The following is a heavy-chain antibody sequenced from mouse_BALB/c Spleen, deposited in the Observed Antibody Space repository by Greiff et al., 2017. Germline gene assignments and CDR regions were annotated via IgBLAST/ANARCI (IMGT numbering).Heavy chain of an antibody. J-gene: IGHJ2*01. V-gene: IGHV1-14*01. D-gene: IGHD2-12*01. CDR3: ARDSYYDYFDY. CDR2: INPYNDGT. Sequence: VQLKQSGPELVKPGASVKMSCKASGYTFTSYVMHWVKQKPGQGLEWIGYINPYNDGTKYNEKFKGKATLTSDKSSSTAYMELSSLTSEDSAVYYCARDSYYDYFDYWGQGTTLTVSS. CDR1: GYTFTSYV.